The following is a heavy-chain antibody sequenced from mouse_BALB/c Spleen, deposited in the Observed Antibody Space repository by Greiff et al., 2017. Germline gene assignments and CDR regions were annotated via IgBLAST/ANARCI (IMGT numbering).Heavy chain of an antibody. Sequence: EAKLVESGGGLVQPGGSLKLSCAASGFTFSSYGMSWVRQTPDKRLELVATINSNGGSTYYPDSVKGRFTISRDNAKNTLYLQMSSLKSEDTAMYYCARDTPIAMDYWGQGTSVTVSS. J-gene: IGHJ4*01. CDR2: INSNGGST. CDR1: GFTFSSYG. D-gene: IGHD6-5*01. V-gene: IGHV5-6-3*01. CDR3: ARDTPIAMDY.